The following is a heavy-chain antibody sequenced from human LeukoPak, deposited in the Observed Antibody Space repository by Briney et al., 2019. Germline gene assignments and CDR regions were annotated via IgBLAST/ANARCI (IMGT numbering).Heavy chain of an antibody. D-gene: IGHD5-24*01. J-gene: IGHJ4*02. V-gene: IGHV4-59*01. CDR3: ARHPIGYTFDY. CDR2: IYDSGST. CDR1: GGSISGYY. Sequence: SETLSLTCTVSGGSISGYYWSWIRQPPGKGLEWIAHIYDSGSTNYNPSLRSRVTISVDTSKNQFSLKLSSVTAADTALYYCARHPIGYTFDYWGQGTLVTVSS.